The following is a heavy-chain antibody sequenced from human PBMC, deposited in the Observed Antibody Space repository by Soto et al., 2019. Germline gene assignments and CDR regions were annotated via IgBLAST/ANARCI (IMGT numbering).Heavy chain of an antibody. Sequence: QVQLVESGGGLVKPGGSLRLSCAASGFTFSDYYMSWIRQAPGKGLEWVSYISSSSSYTNYADSVKGRFTISRDNAKNALYLQMNSLRAEDTAGYYCARVLWFGEYDAFDIWGQGTMVTVSS. J-gene: IGHJ3*02. CDR2: ISSSSSYT. CDR3: ARVLWFGEYDAFDI. CDR1: GFTFSDYY. D-gene: IGHD3-10*01. V-gene: IGHV3-11*06.